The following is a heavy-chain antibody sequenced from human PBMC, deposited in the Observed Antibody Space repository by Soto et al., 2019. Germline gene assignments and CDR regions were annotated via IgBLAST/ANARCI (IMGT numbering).Heavy chain of an antibody. J-gene: IGHJ6*02. CDR2: ISYDGSNK. V-gene: IGHV3-30-3*01. CDR1: GFTFSSYA. Sequence: GGSLRLSCAASGFTFSSYAMHWVRQAPGKGLEWVAVISYDGSNKYYADSVKGRFTISRDNSKNTLYLQMNSLRAEDTAVYYCARERVRSAGYSSSGKNYYYGMDVWGQGTTVTVSS. CDR3: ARERVRSAGYSSSGKNYYYGMDV. D-gene: IGHD6-13*01.